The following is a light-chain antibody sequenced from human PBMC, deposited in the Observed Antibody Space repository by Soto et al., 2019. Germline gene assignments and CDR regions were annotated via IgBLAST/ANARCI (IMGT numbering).Light chain of an antibody. J-gene: IGLJ1*01. CDR3: QSYDSSLSGYV. CDR1: SSNIGAGYD. Sequence: QSVLTQPPSVSGAPGQRVTISCTGGSSNIGAGYDVHWYQQLPGTAPKLLIYGNSNRPSGVPDRFSGSTSGTSASLAITGLQAEDEADYYCQSYDSSLSGYVFGTGTKVTVL. V-gene: IGLV1-40*01. CDR2: GNS.